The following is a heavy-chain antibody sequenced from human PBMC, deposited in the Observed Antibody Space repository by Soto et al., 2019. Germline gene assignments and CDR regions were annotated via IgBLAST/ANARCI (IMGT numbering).Heavy chain of an antibody. Sequence: PGGSLRLSCAASGFTFSSYSMNWVRQAPGKGREWVSSISSSSSYIYYADSVKGRFTISRDNAENSLYLQMNSLRAEDTAVYYCARDRPPHCSGGSCYSPPFLIDYWGQGTLVTVSS. CDR3: ARDRPPHCSGGSCYSPPFLIDY. V-gene: IGHV3-21*01. D-gene: IGHD2-15*01. CDR2: ISSSSSYI. CDR1: GFTFSSYS. J-gene: IGHJ4*02.